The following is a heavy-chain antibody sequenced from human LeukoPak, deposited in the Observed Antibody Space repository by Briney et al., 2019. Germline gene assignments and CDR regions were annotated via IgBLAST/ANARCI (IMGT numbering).Heavy chain of an antibody. Sequence: PSETLSLTCTVSGGSISSYYWSWIRQPAGKGLGWIGRIYTSGSTNYNPSLKSRVTMSVDTSKNQFSLKLSSVTAADTAVYYCARESLTGYFPYYYYMDVWGKGTTVTISS. CDR1: GGSISSYY. CDR3: ARESLTGYFPYYYYMDV. V-gene: IGHV4-4*07. CDR2: IYTSGST. D-gene: IGHD3-9*01. J-gene: IGHJ6*03.